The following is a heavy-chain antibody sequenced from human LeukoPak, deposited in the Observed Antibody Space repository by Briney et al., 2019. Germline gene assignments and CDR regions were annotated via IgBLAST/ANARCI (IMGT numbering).Heavy chain of an antibody. CDR3: ATYRDGYNVIACYFDY. J-gene: IGHJ4*02. CDR1: GGSISRSGYY. Sequence: SEALSLTCTVSGGSISRSGYYWGWTRQPPGKGLEWIGSIYYSGSTYYNPSLKSRVAISVDTSKNQYSLKLTSVTAADTAVYYCATYRDGYNVIACYFDYWGQGAPVTVSS. D-gene: IGHD5-24*01. V-gene: IGHV4-39*01. CDR2: IYYSGST.